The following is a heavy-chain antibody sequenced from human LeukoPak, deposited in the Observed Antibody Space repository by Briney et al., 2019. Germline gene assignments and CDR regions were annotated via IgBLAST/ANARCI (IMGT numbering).Heavy chain of an antibody. V-gene: IGHV3-23*01. CDR3: AKDPATGYSSLSGIEFDY. J-gene: IGHJ4*02. Sequence: GGTLRLSCAASGFIFSSYAMSWVRQAPGKGLEWVSSISGSGDTTHYAGSVKGRFTISRDNSKNTLYLQMNSLRVEDTAILYCAKDPATGYSSLSGIEFDYWGQGILVTVS. D-gene: IGHD6-19*01. CDR1: GFIFSSYA. CDR2: ISGSGDTT.